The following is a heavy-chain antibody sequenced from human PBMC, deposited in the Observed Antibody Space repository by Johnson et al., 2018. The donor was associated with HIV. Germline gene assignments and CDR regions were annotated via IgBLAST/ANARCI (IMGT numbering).Heavy chain of an antibody. D-gene: IGHD6-13*01. CDR3: AKDQWSSSWTNDAFAM. J-gene: IGHJ3*02. Sequence: VQLVESGGGLVKPGGSLRLSCVASGFTFSKAWMSWVRQAPGKGLEWVGRIKSKTDGGTTDYAAPVKGRFTISRDDSRNTLYLQMNSLRVEDTAVYYCAKDQWSSSWTNDAFAMWGQGTMVTVSS. CDR1: GFTFSKAW. CDR2: IKSKTDGGTT. V-gene: IGHV3-15*01.